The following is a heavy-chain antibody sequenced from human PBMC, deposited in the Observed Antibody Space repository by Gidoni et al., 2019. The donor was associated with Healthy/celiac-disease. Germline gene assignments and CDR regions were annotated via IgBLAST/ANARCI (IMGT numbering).Heavy chain of an antibody. D-gene: IGHD1-7*01. J-gene: IGHJ4*02. Sequence: QVQLQESGPGLVKPSQTLSLTCTVPGGSISSGSYYWSWIRQPAGKGLEWIGRIYTSGSTNYNPSLKSRVTMSVDTSKNQFSLKLSSVTAADTAVYYCARGETGTRPFDYWGQGTLVTVSS. CDR1: GGSISSGSYY. V-gene: IGHV4-61*02. CDR3: ARGETGTRPFDY. CDR2: IYTSGST.